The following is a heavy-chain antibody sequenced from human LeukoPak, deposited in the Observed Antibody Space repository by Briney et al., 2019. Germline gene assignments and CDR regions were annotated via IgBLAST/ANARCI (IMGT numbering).Heavy chain of an antibody. D-gene: IGHD3-22*01. V-gene: IGHV4-4*02. CDR2: MYLSGTT. J-gene: IGHJ4*02. CDR1: GDSINSLDL. CDR3: AGLVGRYSSGLYYYYFDY. Sequence: SETLSLTCTVSGDSINSLDLWSWVRQPPGRGLEWIGEMYLSGTTHSNPSVKSRVTISIDKSKNQFFLNLSSVTAADTAVYYCAGLVGRYSSGLYYYYFDYWGQGTLVTVSS.